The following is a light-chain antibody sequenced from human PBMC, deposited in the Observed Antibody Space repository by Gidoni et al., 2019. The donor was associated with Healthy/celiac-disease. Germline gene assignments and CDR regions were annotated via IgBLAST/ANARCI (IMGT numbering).Light chain of an antibody. Sequence: DIQMTQSPSSLSASVGDRVTITCRASQSISSYLNWYQQKPGKAPKLLIYAASSLQSGVPSRFSGSGSGTDFTLTISSLQPEDFATYDCQQSYSTPWWFGQGTKVEIK. V-gene: IGKV1-39*01. CDR3: QQSYSTPWW. CDR2: AAS. CDR1: QSISSY. J-gene: IGKJ1*01.